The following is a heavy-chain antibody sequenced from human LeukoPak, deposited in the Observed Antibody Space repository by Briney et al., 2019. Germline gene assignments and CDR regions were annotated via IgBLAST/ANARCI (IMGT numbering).Heavy chain of an antibody. J-gene: IGHJ5*02. Sequence: AASVKVSCKASGYTITGYYMHWVRQAPGQGLEWMGRINPNSGGTNYAQKFQGRVTMTRDTSSSTAYMELSSLRSEDTAVYYCERSIRGTTNSNWFDPWGQGTLVTVSS. V-gene: IGHV1-2*06. CDR3: ERSIRGTTNSNWFDP. CDR1: GYTITGYY. D-gene: IGHD1-7*01. CDR2: INPNSGGT.